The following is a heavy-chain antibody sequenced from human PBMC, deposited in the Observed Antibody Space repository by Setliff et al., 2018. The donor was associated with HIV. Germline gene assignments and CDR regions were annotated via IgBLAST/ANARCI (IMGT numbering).Heavy chain of an antibody. Sequence: SETLSLTCTSSGDSISGYYSSWIRQPAGKGLEWIGRMHTSGTTNYNPTLKSRVTMSVDTSKNQFPLGLSSVTAADTAGYYCARDQKGYSYGYFDSWGQGTLVTVSS. V-gene: IGHV4-4*07. CDR3: ARDQKGYSYGYFDS. D-gene: IGHD5-18*01. CDR2: MHTSGTT. CDR1: GDSISGYY. J-gene: IGHJ4*02.